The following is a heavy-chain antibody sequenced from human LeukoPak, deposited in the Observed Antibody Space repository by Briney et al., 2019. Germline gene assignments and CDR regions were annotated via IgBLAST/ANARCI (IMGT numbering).Heavy chain of an antibody. CDR1: GGTFSSYA. Sequence: SVKVSCKASGGTFSSYAISWVRQAPGQGLEWMGGIIPIFGTANYAQKFQGRVTITADKSTSTAYMELSSLRSEDTAVYYCARMFLSYYYGSGSYRPFDYWGQGTLVTVSS. V-gene: IGHV1-69*06. CDR3: ARMFLSYYYGSGSYRPFDY. CDR2: IIPIFGTA. J-gene: IGHJ4*02. D-gene: IGHD3-10*01.